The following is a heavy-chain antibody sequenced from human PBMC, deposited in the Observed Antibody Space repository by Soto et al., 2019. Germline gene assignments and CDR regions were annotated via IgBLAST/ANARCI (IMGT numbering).Heavy chain of an antibody. CDR3: ARVGCSSSSCSGYYYYYYMDV. D-gene: IGHD2-2*01. CDR2: ISSSGGRT. CDR1: GFTLSSFA. Sequence: GGSLRLSCAASGFTLSSFAMSWVRQAPGKGLEWVSAISSSGGRTYYADSVKGRFTISRDNSKNTLFLQMNSLRAEDTAVYYCARVGCSSSSCSGYYYYYYMDVWGKGTTVTVS. V-gene: IGHV3-23*01. J-gene: IGHJ6*03.